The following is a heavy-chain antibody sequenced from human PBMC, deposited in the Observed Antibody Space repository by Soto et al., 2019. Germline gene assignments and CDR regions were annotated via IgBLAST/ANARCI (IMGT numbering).Heavy chain of an antibody. CDR3: ARQYYGDYYFDY. CDR1: GGTFSSYT. D-gene: IGHD4-17*01. Sequence: QVQLVQSGAEVKKPGSSVKVSCKASGGTFSSYTISWVRQAPGQGLEWMGRIIPILGIANYAQKFQGRVTITADKSTSTAYMELSSLRSEDTAVYYCARQYYGDYYFDYWGQGTLVTVSS. CDR2: IIPILGIA. V-gene: IGHV1-69*02. J-gene: IGHJ4*02.